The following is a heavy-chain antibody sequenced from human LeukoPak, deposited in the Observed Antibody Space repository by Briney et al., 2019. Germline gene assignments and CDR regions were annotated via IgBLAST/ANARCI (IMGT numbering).Heavy chain of an antibody. CDR1: GFTFSNSN. CDR3: AKPYPTLTTSAVLDN. V-gene: IGHV3-30*18. J-gene: IGHJ4*02. CDR2: ISYDGNSQ. D-gene: IGHD1-1*01. Sequence: GGSLRLSCAAPGFTFSNSNMNWVRQAPGRGLEWVAAISYDGNSQHYGAPVKGRFTISRDNSKNTVYLQINTLRTDDAAIYYCAKPYPTLTTSAVLDNWGQGTLVTVSS.